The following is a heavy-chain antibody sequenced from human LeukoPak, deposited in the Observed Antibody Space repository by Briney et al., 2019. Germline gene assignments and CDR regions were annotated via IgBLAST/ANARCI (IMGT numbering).Heavy chain of an antibody. V-gene: IGHV5-51*01. CDR1: GYSFTSYW. D-gene: IGHD6-13*01. CDR3: AWVYSSSWSYYHY. J-gene: IGHJ4*02. CDR2: IYPGDSDT. Sequence: GESLKISCKGSGYSFTSYWISWVRQMPGKGLEWMGIIYPGDSDTRYSPSFQGQVTISADKSISTAYLQWSSLKASDTAMYYCAWVYSSSWSYYHYWGQGTLVTVSS.